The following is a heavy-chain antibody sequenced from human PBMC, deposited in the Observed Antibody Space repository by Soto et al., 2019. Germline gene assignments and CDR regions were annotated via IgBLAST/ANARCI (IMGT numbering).Heavy chain of an antibody. CDR3: ARAPTYANFDY. J-gene: IGHJ4*02. V-gene: IGHV4-30-2*01. CDR2: IYHSGST. CDR1: GGSISSGGYS. Sequence: SETLSLTCAVSGGSISSGGYSWSWIRQPPGKGLEWIGYIYHSGSTYYNPSLKSRVTISVDRPKNQFSLKLSSVTAADTAVYYCARAPTYANFDYWGQGTLVTVSS. D-gene: IGHD4-17*01.